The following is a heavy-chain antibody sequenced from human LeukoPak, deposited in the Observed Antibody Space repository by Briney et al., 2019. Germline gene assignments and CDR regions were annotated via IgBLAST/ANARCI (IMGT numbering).Heavy chain of an antibody. V-gene: IGHV3-23*01. J-gene: IGHJ4*02. CDR2: ISGSGGST. D-gene: IGHD3-22*01. CDR1: GFTFSSYA. CDR3: AKDGSSGYYYQAFDY. Sequence: GGSLRLSCAASGFTFSSYAMSWVRQAPGKGLEWVSAISGSGGSTYYADSVKGRFTISRDNSKNTLYLQMNSLRAEDTAVYYCAKDGSSGYYYQAFDYWGQGTLVTVSS.